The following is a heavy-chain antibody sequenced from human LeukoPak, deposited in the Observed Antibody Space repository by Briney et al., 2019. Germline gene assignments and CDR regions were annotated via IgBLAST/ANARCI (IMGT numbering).Heavy chain of an antibody. CDR1: GGTFSSYA. CDR2: IIPIFGTA. V-gene: IGHV1-69*13. D-gene: IGHD3-10*01. CDR3: ARATRGVIITDYGMDV. J-gene: IGHJ6*02. Sequence: WASVKVSCKASGGTFSSYAISWVRQAPGQGLEWMGGIIPIFGTANYAQKFQGRVTITADESTSTAYMELSSLRSEDTAVYYCARATRGVIITDYGMDVWGQGTTVTVSS.